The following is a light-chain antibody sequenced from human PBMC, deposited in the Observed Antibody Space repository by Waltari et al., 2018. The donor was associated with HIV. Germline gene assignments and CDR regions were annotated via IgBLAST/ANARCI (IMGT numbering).Light chain of an antibody. CDR2: WSS. CDR3: QQYFKSPRT. J-gene: IGKJ1*01. Sequence: DIVMTQSPDSLAVSLGERATLNCKSSQSLFYSSNNGNYLAWYQQKPGQPPKLLIYWSSTRKSGVPDRFSGSGSGTDFTLTISSLQAEDAAVYYCQQYFKSPRTFGQGTKVEIK. V-gene: IGKV4-1*01. CDR1: QSLFYSSNNGNY.